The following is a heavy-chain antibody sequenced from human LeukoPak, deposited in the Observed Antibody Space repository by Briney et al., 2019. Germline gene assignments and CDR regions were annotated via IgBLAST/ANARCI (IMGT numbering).Heavy chain of an antibody. CDR1: GVSISRDNYY. Sequence: PSQTLSLTCTVSGVSISRDNYYWSWIWQPPGKGLEWIGYIYHSGNTYYNPSLKSRVTISVDRSKSQFSLKVSSVTAADTAVYYCASLVGSSSPLFGPYFNYWGQGTLVTVSS. CDR2: IYHSGNT. D-gene: IGHD6-13*01. J-gene: IGHJ4*02. CDR3: ASLVGSSSPLFGPYFNY. V-gene: IGHV4-30-2*01.